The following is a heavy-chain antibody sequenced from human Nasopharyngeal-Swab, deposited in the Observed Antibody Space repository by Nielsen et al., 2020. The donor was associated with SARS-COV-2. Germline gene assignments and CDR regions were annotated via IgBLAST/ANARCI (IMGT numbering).Heavy chain of an antibody. V-gene: IGHV5-51*01. Sequence: GGSLRLSCKGSGYSFTNYWIAWVRQMPGKGLEWMGNIYPGDSDIRYRPSFQGQVTISADKSISTAYLQWSSLKASDTAMYYCARRGLVSGWSTDALDIWGQGTMVIVSS. D-gene: IGHD6-19*01. J-gene: IGHJ3*02. CDR1: GYSFTNYW. CDR2: IYPGDSDI. CDR3: ARRGLVSGWSTDALDI.